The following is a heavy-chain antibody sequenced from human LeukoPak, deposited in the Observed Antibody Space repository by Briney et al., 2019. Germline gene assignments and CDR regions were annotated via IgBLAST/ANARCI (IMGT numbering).Heavy chain of an antibody. Sequence: GESLKISCKGSGYSFTSYWIGWVRQMPGKGLEWMGIIYPGDSDTRYSPSFQGQVTISADKSISTAYLQWSSLKASDTAMHYCARLSNGYCSSTSCHGGWFDPWGQGTLVTVSS. V-gene: IGHV5-51*01. CDR1: GYSFTSYW. D-gene: IGHD2-2*01. CDR3: ARLSNGYCSSTSCHGGWFDP. CDR2: IYPGDSDT. J-gene: IGHJ5*02.